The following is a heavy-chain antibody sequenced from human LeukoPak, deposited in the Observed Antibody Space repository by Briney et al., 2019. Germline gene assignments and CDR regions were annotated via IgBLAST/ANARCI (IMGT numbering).Heavy chain of an antibody. J-gene: IGHJ6*02. CDR2: ISYDGSNK. Sequence: PGGSLRLSCAASGFTFSSYAMHWVRQAPGKGLDGVAVISYDGSNKYYADSVKGRFTISRDNSKNTLYLQMNSLRAEDTDVYYCESDSRYSDWFTYSYYGMDVWGQGTTVTVSS. V-gene: IGHV3-30*04. CDR1: GFTFSSYA. CDR3: ESDSRYSDWFTYSYYGMDV. D-gene: IGHD3-9*01.